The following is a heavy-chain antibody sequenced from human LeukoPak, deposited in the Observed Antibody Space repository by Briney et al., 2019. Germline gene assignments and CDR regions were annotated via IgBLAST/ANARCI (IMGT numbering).Heavy chain of an antibody. Sequence: ASVKVSCEASGYTFTSYGISWVRQAPGQGLEWMGWISAYNGNTNYAQKLQGRVTMTTDTSTSTAYMELRSLRSDDTAVYYCARDSEALYYDFWSGYTGPKYYFDYWGQGTLVTVSS. J-gene: IGHJ4*02. D-gene: IGHD3-3*01. CDR2: ISAYNGNT. V-gene: IGHV1-18*01. CDR3: ARDSEALYYDFWSGYTGPKYYFDY. CDR1: GYTFTSYG.